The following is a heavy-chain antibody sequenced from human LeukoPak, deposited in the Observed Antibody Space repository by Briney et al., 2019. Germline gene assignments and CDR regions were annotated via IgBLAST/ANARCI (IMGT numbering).Heavy chain of an antibody. Sequence: GGSLRLSCAASGFTFSSYSMNWVRQAPGKGLEWVSSISSSSSYIYYADSVKGRFTISRDNAKNSLYLQMNSLRAEDTAVYYCARDHTVSWGSYRYNDYWGQGTLVTVSS. J-gene: IGHJ4*02. CDR2: ISSSSSYI. V-gene: IGHV3-21*01. CDR1: GFTFSSYS. D-gene: IGHD3-16*02. CDR3: ARDHTVSWGSYRYNDY.